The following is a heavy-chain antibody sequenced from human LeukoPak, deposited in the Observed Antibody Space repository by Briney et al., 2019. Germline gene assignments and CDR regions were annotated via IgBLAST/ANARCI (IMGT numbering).Heavy chain of an antibody. CDR2: IYTSGST. CDR3: ATYVEAPMVDAFDI. D-gene: IGHD5-18*01. V-gene: IGHV4-4*07. Sequence: SETLSLTCTVSGGSISSYYWSWIRQPAGKGLEWIGRIYTSGSTNYNPSLKSRVTMSVDTSKNQFSLKLSSVTAADTAVYYCATYVEAPMVDAFDIWGQGTVVTVSS. J-gene: IGHJ3*02. CDR1: GGSISSYY.